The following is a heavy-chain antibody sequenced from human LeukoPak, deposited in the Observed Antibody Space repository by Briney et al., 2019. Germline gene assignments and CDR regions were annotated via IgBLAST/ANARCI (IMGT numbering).Heavy chain of an antibody. CDR2: IYYSGYT. CDR1: GCSISSSSYY. V-gene: IGHV4-39*01. D-gene: IGHD2-15*01. CDR3: ASTTPLGYCSGDSCYSYFQH. Sequence: SETLSLTCTVSGCSISSSSYYWGWIRQPPGKGLEWIGSIYYSGYTYYNPSLKSRVTISVDTSKNQFSLKLSSVTAADTAVYYCASTTPLGYCSGDSCYSYFQHWGQGTLVTVSS. J-gene: IGHJ1*01.